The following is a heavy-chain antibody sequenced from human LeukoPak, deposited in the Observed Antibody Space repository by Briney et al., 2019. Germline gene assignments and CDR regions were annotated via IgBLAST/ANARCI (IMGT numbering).Heavy chain of an antibody. V-gene: IGHV1-8*01. CDR2: MNPNSANT. CDR1: GYTFTTYD. J-gene: IGHJ4*02. CDR3: ARARLVRGPVTPLYYFDY. Sequence: ASVKVSCKASGYTFTTYDINRVRQATGQGLEWMGWMNPNSANTGYAQKFQGRVTITGNTSISTAYMELNSLRSDDTAVYYCARARLVRGPVTPLYYFDYWGQGVLVTVSS. D-gene: IGHD2-8*02.